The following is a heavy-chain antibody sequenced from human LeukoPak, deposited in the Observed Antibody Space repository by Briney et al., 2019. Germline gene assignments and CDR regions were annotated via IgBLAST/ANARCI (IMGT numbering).Heavy chain of an antibody. J-gene: IGHJ4*02. V-gene: IGHV3-23*01. CDR1: GFTFHTYA. CDR3: ARDPYSSSSGSGDY. D-gene: IGHD6-13*01. CDR2: ISGTGGRT. Sequence: GGSLRLSCAPSGFTFHTYAMSWVRQAPGKGLEWVSDISGTGGRTYYADSWKGRFTISRDNARNTLFLQMNSLRAEDTAVYYCARDPYSSSSGSGDYWGQGTLVTVSS.